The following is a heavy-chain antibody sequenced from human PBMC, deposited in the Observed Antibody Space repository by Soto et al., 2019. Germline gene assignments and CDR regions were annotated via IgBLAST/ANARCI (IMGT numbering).Heavy chain of an antibody. CDR1: GVTFSSYA. V-gene: IGHV1-69*18. Sequence: QVQLVQSVAELKKPGSSVKVSCSASGVTFSSYAFTWVRQAPGQGLEWMGNIIPVFRTSNYAQGFQGRLTISADESTNTIFMELRSLRSEDTAVYFCAKDGSWDGGGGESWGQGTLVIVSS. D-gene: IGHD3-16*01. CDR2: IIPVFRTS. J-gene: IGHJ4*02. CDR3: AKDGSWDGGGGES.